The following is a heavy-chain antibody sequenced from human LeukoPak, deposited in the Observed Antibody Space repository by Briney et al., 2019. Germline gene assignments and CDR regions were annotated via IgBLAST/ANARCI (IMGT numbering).Heavy chain of an antibody. D-gene: IGHD5-24*01. CDR2: INPSGGST. V-gene: IGHV1-46*01. J-gene: IGHJ5*02. Sequence: ASVKVSCKASGYTFTSYYMHWVRQAPGQGLEWMGIINPSGGSTSYAQKFQGRVTMTRDMSTSTVCMELSSLRPEDTAVYYCARDVEMTNWFDPWGQGTLVTVSS. CDR1: GYTFTSYY. CDR3: ARDVEMTNWFDP.